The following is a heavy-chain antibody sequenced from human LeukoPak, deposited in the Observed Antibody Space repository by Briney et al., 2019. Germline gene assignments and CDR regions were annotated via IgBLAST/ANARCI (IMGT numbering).Heavy chain of an antibody. CDR1: GGSISSSGYS. CDR2: IYYSGTT. D-gene: IGHD3-16*01. J-gene: IGHJ4*02. V-gene: IGHV4-39*01. Sequence: PSETLSLTCTVSGGSISSSGYSWDWIRQPPGKGLEWIGNIYYSGTTYSNPSLKSRVTISVDTSKNQFSLKLNSVTATDTALYYCARRGLFYFDCWGQGNLVTVSS. CDR3: ARRGLFYFDC.